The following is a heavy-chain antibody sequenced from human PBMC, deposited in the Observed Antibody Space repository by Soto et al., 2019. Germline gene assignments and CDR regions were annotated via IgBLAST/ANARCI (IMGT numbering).Heavy chain of an antibody. Sequence: PGGSLRLSCAASGFTFSSYAMSWVRQAPGKGLQWVSAISGSGGSTYYADSVKGRFTISRDNSKNTLYLQMNSLRAEDTAVYYCAKESIGNPAPSIDYWGQGTLVTVSS. D-gene: IGHD3-16*02. V-gene: IGHV3-23*01. CDR3: AKESIGNPAPSIDY. CDR2: ISGSGGST. CDR1: GFTFSSYA. J-gene: IGHJ4*02.